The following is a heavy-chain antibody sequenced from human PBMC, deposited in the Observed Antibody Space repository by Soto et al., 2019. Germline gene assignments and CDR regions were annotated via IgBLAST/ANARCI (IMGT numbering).Heavy chain of an antibody. V-gene: IGHV3-9*01. D-gene: IGHD6-13*01. J-gene: IGHJ1*01. CDR2: INWNSGSI. CDR3: VKDESINWYSGHFRH. Sequence: ESGGGLVQPGRSLRLSCAASGFTVDDYAMHWVRQVPGKGLEWVSGINWNSGSIGYGDSVKGRFAISRDNAKNSLHLQMNSLSAEDTAFYYCVKDESINWYSGHFRHWGQGTLVTVSS. CDR1: GFTVDDYA.